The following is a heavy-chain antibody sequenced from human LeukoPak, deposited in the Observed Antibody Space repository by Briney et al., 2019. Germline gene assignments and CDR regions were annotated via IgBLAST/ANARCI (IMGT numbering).Heavy chain of an antibody. Sequence: SETLSLTCTVSGGSISSYYWSWIRQPPGKGLEWIGYIYTSGSTNYNPSLKSRVTISVDTSKNQFSLKLSSVTAADTAVYYCARQRYNSSWYFPFDYWGQGTLVTVSS. CDR3: ARQRYNSSWYFPFDY. D-gene: IGHD6-13*01. J-gene: IGHJ4*02. CDR1: GGSISSYY. V-gene: IGHV4-4*09. CDR2: IYTSGST.